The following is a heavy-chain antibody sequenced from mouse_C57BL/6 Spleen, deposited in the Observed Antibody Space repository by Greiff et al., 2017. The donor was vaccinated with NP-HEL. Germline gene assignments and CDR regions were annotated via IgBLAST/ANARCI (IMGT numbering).Heavy chain of an antibody. Sequence: VQLVESGAELVKPGASVKLSCKASGYTFTSNWMHWVKQRPGQGLEWIGMIHPNSGSTNYNEKFKSKATLTVDKSSSTDYMQLSSLTSEDSAVYYCARRAPDYYGSGGYAMDYWGQGTSVTVSS. D-gene: IGHD1-1*01. J-gene: IGHJ4*01. V-gene: IGHV1-64*01. CDR1: GYTFTSNW. CDR3: ARRAPDYYGSGGYAMDY. CDR2: IHPNSGST.